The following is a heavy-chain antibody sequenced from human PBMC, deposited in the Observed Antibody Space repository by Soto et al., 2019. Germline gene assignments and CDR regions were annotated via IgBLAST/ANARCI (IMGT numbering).Heavy chain of an antibody. CDR1: GCSISSGGYY. J-gene: IGHJ4*02. Sequence: SLTLSCAVSGCSISSGGYYWSWIRQHPGKGLEWIWYIYYSGSTYYNPSLKSRVTISVDTSKNQFSLKLSSVTAADTAVYYCARDRRSYDSSGYSSFDYWGPGTLVTVSS. D-gene: IGHD3-22*01. CDR3: ARDRRSYDSSGYSSFDY. CDR2: IYYSGST. V-gene: IGHV4-31*11.